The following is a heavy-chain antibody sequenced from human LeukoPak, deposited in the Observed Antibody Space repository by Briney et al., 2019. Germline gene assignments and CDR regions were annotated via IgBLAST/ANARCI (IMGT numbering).Heavy chain of an antibody. D-gene: IGHD2-2*01. CDR3: AKDQTYCSSTSCSYYYYGMDV. V-gene: IGHV3-53*01. CDR1: GFTVSSNY. J-gene: IGHJ6*02. Sequence: PGGSLRLSCAASGFTVSSNYMSWVRQAPGEGLEWVSVIYSGGSTYYADSVKGRFTISRHNSKNTLYLQMNSLRAEDTAVYYCAKDQTYCSSTSCSYYYYGMDVWGQGTTVTVSS. CDR2: IYSGGST.